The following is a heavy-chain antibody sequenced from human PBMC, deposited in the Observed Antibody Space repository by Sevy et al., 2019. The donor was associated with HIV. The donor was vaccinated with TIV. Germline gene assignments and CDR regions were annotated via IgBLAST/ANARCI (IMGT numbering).Heavy chain of an antibody. V-gene: IGHV3-33*01. CDR2: IWYDGSNK. D-gene: IGHD3-9*01. J-gene: IGHJ4*02. Sequence: GGSLRLSCTASGFTFGSYGMHWVRQAPGKGLEWVAVIWYDGSNKYYADSVKGRFTISRDNSKNTLYLQMNSLRAEDTAVYYCARGKDILTGYYTYSDYWGQGTLVTVSS. CDR3: ARGKDILTGYYTYSDY. CDR1: GFTFGSYG.